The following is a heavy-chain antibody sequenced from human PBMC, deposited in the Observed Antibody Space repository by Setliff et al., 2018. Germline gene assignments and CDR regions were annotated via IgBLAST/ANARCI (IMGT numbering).Heavy chain of an antibody. CDR1: GGSISSYY. V-gene: IGHV4-59*01. CDR2: IDYSGST. J-gene: IGHJ6*04. D-gene: IGHD3-3*02. Sequence: SETLSLTCTVSGGSISSYYWSWIRQPPGKGLEWIGYIDYSGSTNYNPSLKSRVTISLDTSKNQFSLQLSSVTAADTAVYYCARDGLGAFSLQSMDVWGKGTTVTVSS. CDR3: ARDGLGAFSLQSMDV.